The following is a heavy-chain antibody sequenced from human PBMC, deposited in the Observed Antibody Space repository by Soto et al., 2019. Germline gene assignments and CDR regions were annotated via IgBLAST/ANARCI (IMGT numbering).Heavy chain of an antibody. D-gene: IGHD2-8*02. Sequence: QVQLQESGPGLVKPSETISLTCTGSGGSISSYYWSWIRQPPRKGLEWIGYIYYSGITDYNPSIRSRVTISVDTSKSQFSLKLSSVTAADTAVYYCERGGGVYYFDYWGQGTLVTVSS. V-gene: IGHV4-59*01. J-gene: IGHJ4*02. CDR1: GGSISSYY. CDR2: IYYSGIT. CDR3: ERGGGVYYFDY.